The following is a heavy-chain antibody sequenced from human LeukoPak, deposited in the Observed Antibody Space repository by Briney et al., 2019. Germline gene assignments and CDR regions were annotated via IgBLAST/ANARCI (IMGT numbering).Heavy chain of an antibody. CDR2: INPNSGGT. CDR3: ARSYYYGSGSYLDMDV. CDR1: GYTFTGYY. V-gene: IGHV1-2*02. D-gene: IGHD3-10*01. Sequence: ASVKVSCKASGYTFTGYYMRWVRQAPGQGLEWMGWINPNSGGTNYAQKFQGRVTMTRDTSISTAYMELSRLRSDDTAVYYCARSYYYGSGSYLDMDVWGQGTTVTVSS. J-gene: IGHJ6*02.